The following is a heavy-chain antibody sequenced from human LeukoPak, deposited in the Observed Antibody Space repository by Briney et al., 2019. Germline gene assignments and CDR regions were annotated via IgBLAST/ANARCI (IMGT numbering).Heavy chain of an antibody. J-gene: IGHJ4*02. CDR3: AKSLSGGGYYFEY. Sequence: GGSLRLSCAASGFTFSNYAMTWVRQAPGKGLEWVSGIRDSGGSTYYADSVKGRFTISRDNSKNTLYLQMNSLSAEDTAVYYCAKSLSGGGYYFEYWGQGTLVTVSS. V-gene: IGHV3-23*01. D-gene: IGHD3-10*01. CDR2: IRDSGGST. CDR1: GFTFSNYA.